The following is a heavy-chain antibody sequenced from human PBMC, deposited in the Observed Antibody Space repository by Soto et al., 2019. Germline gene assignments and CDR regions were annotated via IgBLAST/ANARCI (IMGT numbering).Heavy chain of an antibody. CDR3: AKVGLPPGRGGPGHSYYYHMDV. V-gene: IGHV1-69*13. CDR1: GGTFSTYA. CDR2: IIPIFATA. J-gene: IGHJ6*02. D-gene: IGHD2-15*01. Sequence: GASVKVSCKASGGTFSTYAISWVRQAPGQGLEWMGEIIPIFATANYARKFQGRVTITADESTSTAYMERSSLRSGDTAVYYCAKVGLPPGRGGPGHSYYYHMDVWGQGTTVTVSS.